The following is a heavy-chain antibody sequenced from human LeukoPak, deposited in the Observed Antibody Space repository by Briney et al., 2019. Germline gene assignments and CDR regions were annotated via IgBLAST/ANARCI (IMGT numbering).Heavy chain of an antibody. Sequence: SETLSLTCTVSGGSISSYYWSWIRQPARKGLEWIGRIYTSGSTNYNPSLKSRVTMSVDTSKNQFSLKLSSVTAAVTAVYYCARSTAKSRYYYYYYYMDVWGKGTTVTVSS. CDR3: ARSTAKSRYYYYYYYMDV. V-gene: IGHV4-4*07. J-gene: IGHJ6*03. CDR1: GGSISSYY. D-gene: IGHD5-18*01. CDR2: IYTSGST.